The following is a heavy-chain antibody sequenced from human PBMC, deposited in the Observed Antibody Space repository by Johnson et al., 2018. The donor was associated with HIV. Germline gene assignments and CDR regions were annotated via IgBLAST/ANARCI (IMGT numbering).Heavy chain of an antibody. D-gene: IGHD1-1*01. CDR3: AKDLMYNWNDVGAFDI. V-gene: IGHV3-30*04. Sequence: VPLVESGGGVVRPGRSLRLSCVVSGFTFSNYPMHWVRQAPGKGLEWVAVVSFDGSNKYYADSVKGRFTISRDNSKNTLYLQMNSLRAEDTAVYYCAKDLMYNWNDVGAFDIWGQGTMVTVSS. J-gene: IGHJ3*02. CDR2: VSFDGSNK. CDR1: GFTFSNYP.